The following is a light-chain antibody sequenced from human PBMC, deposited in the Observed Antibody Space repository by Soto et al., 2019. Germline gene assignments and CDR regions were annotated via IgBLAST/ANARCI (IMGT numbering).Light chain of an antibody. J-gene: IGKJ4*01. Sequence: EIVLTQSPATLSLSPGERATLSCRASQSVSSYLAWYQQKPGQAPRLLIYDASNRATGIPARFSGSGSGADFPLALGSLENEDFAVYYCQQRSNWPPTFGGGTKVEIK. CDR3: QQRSNWPPT. V-gene: IGKV3-11*01. CDR1: QSVSSY. CDR2: DAS.